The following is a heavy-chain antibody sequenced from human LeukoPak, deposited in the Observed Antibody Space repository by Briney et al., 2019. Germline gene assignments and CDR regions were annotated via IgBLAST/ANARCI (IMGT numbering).Heavy chain of an antibody. CDR2: IRYDGSNK. Sequence: GGSLRLSCAASGFTFSSYGMHWVRQAPGKGLEWVAFIRYDGSNKYYADSVKGRFTISRDNSKNTLYLQMNSLRAEDTAVYYCAREWDYDFWSGSPMNHWGQGTLVTVSS. V-gene: IGHV3-30*02. J-gene: IGHJ5*02. CDR3: AREWDYDFWSGSPMNH. CDR1: GFTFSSYG. D-gene: IGHD3-3*01.